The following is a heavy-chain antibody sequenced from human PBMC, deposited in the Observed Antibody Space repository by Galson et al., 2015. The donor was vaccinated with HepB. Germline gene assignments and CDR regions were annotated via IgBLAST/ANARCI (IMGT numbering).Heavy chain of an antibody. J-gene: IGHJ6*02. V-gene: IGHV1-3*01. CDR1: GYTFTSYA. CDR2: INAGNGNT. D-gene: IGHD2-15*01. CDR3: ASQSGRGYCSGGSCQYYYGMDV. Sequence: SVKVSCKASGYTFTSYAMHWVRQAPGQRLEWMGWINAGNGNTIYSQKFQGRVTITRDTSASTAYMELSSLRSEDTAVYYCASQSGRGYCSGGSCQYYYGMDVWGQGTTVTVSS.